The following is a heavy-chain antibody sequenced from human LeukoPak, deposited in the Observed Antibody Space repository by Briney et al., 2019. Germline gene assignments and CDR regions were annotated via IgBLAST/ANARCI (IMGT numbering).Heavy chain of an antibody. Sequence: PSETLSLTCTVSGGSISSSSHFWSWIRQPPGKGLEWIGSIYYSGNTYYNSSLKSRVTISVDTSKNQFSLKLSSVTAADTAVYYCARHRTYYYDSSGYGNFDYWGQGTLVTVSS. CDR1: GGSISSSSHF. CDR2: IYYSGNT. CDR3: ARHRTYYYDSSGYGNFDY. J-gene: IGHJ4*02. D-gene: IGHD3-22*01. V-gene: IGHV4-39*01.